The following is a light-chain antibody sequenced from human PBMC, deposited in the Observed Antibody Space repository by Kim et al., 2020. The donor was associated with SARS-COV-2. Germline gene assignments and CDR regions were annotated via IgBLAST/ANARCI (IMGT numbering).Light chain of an antibody. J-gene: IGLJ2*01. Sequence: VSPGQTASISCSGDKLGDKYACLYQQKPGQAPVLVIYQYSKRPSGIPERFSGSNSGNTATLTISGTQAMDEADYYCQAWDSSTAVFGGGTQLTVL. V-gene: IGLV3-1*01. CDR1: KLGDKY. CDR3: QAWDSSTAV. CDR2: QYS.